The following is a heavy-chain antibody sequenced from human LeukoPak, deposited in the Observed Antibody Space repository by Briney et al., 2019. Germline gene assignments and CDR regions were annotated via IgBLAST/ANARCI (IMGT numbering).Heavy chain of an antibody. CDR3: ARAHLPGYCSSTSCSAGYWFDP. D-gene: IGHD2-2*01. Sequence: SVKVSCKASGYTFTSYGISWVRQAPAQGLEWMGGIIPIFGTANYAQKFQGRVTITTDESTSTAYMELSSLRSEDTAVYYCARAHLPGYCSSTSCSAGYWFDPWGQGTLVTVSS. V-gene: IGHV1-69*05. CDR1: GYTFTSYG. J-gene: IGHJ5*02. CDR2: IIPIFGTA.